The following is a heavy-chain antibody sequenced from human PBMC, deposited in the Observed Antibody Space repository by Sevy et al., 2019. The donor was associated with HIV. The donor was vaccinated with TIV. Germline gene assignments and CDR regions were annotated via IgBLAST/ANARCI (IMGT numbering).Heavy chain of an antibody. CDR3: AVYGAYYYGMDV. J-gene: IGHJ6*02. CDR2: IYHSGSN. V-gene: IGHV4-4*02. D-gene: IGHD4-17*01. CDR1: GGSISSSNW. Sequence: SETLSLTCAVSGGSISSSNWWSWVRQPPGKGLEWIGEIYHSGSNNYNPSLKSRVTISVDKSKNQFSLKLSSVTAADTAVYYCAVYGAYYYGMDVWGQGTTVTVSS.